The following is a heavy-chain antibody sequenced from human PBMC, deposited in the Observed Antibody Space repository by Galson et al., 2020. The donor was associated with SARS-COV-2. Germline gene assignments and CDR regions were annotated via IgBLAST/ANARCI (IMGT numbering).Heavy chain of an antibody. CDR3: ARAVRTVIGVVIHFDY. D-gene: IGHD3-3*01. CDR1: GGSISSSSYY. J-gene: IGHJ4*02. CDR2: IYFVGST. V-gene: IGHV4-39*07. Sequence: SQTLSLTCTVPGGSISSSSYYWGWTRHPPGKWLEWIGIIYFVGSTYYNPPLKSRVTISVDTSKKQFSLKLSSVTAADTAVYDCARAVRTVIGVVIHFDYWGQGTLVTVSS.